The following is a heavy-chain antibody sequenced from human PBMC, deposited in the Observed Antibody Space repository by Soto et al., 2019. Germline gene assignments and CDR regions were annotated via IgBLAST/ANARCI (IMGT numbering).Heavy chain of an antibody. CDR2: ISSYNSYNGDT. D-gene: IGHD3-16*01. CDR3: ARSELERGEVGYYGMDV. Sequence: QVQLVQSGADLKKPGASVQVSCKTYGYTFSNYAINWVRQAPGQGLEWMGWISSYNSYNGDTKYARMLQDRLTMTIDTSTATAYMELRSLRSDDTAVYYCARSELERGEVGYYGMDVWGQGTTVTVSS. CDR1: GYTFSNYA. J-gene: IGHJ6*02. V-gene: IGHV1-18*04.